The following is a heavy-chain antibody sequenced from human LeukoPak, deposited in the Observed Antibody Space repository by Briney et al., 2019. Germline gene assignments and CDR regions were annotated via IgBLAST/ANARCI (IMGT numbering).Heavy chain of an antibody. V-gene: IGHV3-9*01. CDR1: GFTFDVYA. J-gene: IGHJ6*02. CDR2: ISWDSGGI. Sequence: SLRLSCAASGFTFDVYAMQWVRHAPGEGVEGVSGISWDSGGIGCSDSVKGPFTISRDNANNSLYLQMTSLRAEDTDLYYCAKDNYYGSGLGGYGMDVWGQGTTVTVSS. CDR3: AKDNYYGSGLGGYGMDV. D-gene: IGHD3-10*01.